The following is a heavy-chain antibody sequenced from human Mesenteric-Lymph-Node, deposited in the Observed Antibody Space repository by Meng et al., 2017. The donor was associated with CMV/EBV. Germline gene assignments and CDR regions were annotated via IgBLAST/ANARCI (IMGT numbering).Heavy chain of an antibody. D-gene: IGHD1-26*01. CDR1: GFTVSSNY. J-gene: IGHJ4*02. Sequence: GESLKISCAASGFTVSSNYMSWVRQAPGKGLEWVSVIYSGGSTYYADSVKGRFTISRDNSKNTLYLQMNSLRAEDTAVYYCARWNGANWGQGTLVTVSS. CDR2: IYSGGST. CDR3: ARWNGAN. V-gene: IGHV3-53*01.